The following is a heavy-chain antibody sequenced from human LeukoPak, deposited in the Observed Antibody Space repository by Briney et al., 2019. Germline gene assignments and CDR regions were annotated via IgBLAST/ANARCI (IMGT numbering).Heavy chain of an antibody. CDR3: ARVRVQNYYDSSGYSGAFDI. V-gene: IGHV1-69*05. CDR1: GGTFSSYA. J-gene: IGHJ3*02. Sequence: SVKVSCKASGGTFSSYAISWVRQAPGQGLEWMGGIIPIFGTANYAQKFQGRVTITTDESTGTAYMELSSLRSEDTAVYYCARVRVQNYYDSSGYSGAFDIWGQGTMVTVSS. D-gene: IGHD3-22*01. CDR2: IIPIFGTA.